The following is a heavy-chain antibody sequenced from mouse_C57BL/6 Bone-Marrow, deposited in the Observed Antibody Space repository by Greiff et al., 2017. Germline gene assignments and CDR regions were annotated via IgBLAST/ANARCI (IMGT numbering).Heavy chain of an antibody. CDR3: ASYGVLREDYFDY. CDR2: IRNKANGYTT. J-gene: IGHJ2*01. D-gene: IGHD1-1*01. V-gene: IGHV7-3*01. CDR1: GFTFTDYY. Sequence: EVKLMESGGGLVQPGGSLSLSCAASGFTFTDYYMSWVRQPPGKALEWLGFIRNKANGYTTEYSASVKGRFTISRDNSQSILYLQMNALRAEDSATYYCASYGVLREDYFDYWGQGTTLTVSS.